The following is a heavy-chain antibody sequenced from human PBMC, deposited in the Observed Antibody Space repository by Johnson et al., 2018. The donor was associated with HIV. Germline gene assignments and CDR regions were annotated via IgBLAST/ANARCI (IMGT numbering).Heavy chain of an antibody. CDR2: ISYDGSNK. CDR1: GLTFSNYG. J-gene: IGHJ3*02. CDR3: ARAGGSDAFDI. V-gene: IGHV3-30*03. Sequence: QVQLVESGGGVVQPGRSLRLSCAASGLTFSNYGMHWVRQAPGKGLEWVAVISYDGSNKYYADSVKGRFTISRDNSKNTLYVQMNSLRPEDTAVYYCARAGGSDAFDIWGQGTMVTVSS.